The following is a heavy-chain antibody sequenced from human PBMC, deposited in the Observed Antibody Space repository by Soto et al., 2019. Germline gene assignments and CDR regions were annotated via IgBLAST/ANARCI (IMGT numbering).Heavy chain of an antibody. CDR1: GGSISSGGYY. CDR3: ARDRRSYLNPGAFDF. J-gene: IGHJ3*01. D-gene: IGHD3-10*01. Sequence: PSETLSLTCTVSGGSISSGGYYWSWIRQHPGKGLEWIGYIYYRGSTYYNPSLKSRVTISVDTYKNQFSLELRSVTAADTAIYYCARDRRSYLNPGAFDFWGHGTMVTVSS. V-gene: IGHV4-31*03. CDR2: IYYRGST.